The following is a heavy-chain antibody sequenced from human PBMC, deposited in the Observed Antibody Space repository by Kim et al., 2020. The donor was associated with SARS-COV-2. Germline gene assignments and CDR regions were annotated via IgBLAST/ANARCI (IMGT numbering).Heavy chain of an antibody. CDR3: ARDSGTYPY. CDR2: NGNK. D-gene: IGHD1-26*01. Sequence: NGNKNYAQKLQGRVTLTTDTSTSTAYMELRNLRSDDMAVYYCARDSGTYPYWGQGTLVTVSS. V-gene: IGHV1-18*03. J-gene: IGHJ4*02.